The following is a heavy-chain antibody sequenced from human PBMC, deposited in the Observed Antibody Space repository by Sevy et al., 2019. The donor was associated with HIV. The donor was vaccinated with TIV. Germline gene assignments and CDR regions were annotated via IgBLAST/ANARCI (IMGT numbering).Heavy chain of an antibody. D-gene: IGHD4-17*01. J-gene: IGHJ5*02. CDR3: ARDQHDYAGNVRTGWFDP. Sequence: GGSLRLSCAASGFTFSSYTMHWVRQAPGKGLEWVANIIYDGSMKYYADSVKGRFTISRDNSKNTLYLQMISLSAEDTAVYYWARDQHDYAGNVRTGWFDPWGQGILVTVSS. CDR1: GFTFSSYT. CDR2: IIYDGSMK. V-gene: IGHV3-30-3*01.